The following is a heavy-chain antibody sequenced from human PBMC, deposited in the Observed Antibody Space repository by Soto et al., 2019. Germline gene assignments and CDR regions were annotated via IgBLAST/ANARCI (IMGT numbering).Heavy chain of an antibody. CDR2: ISWSSGSI. Sequence: DVQLVESGGGLVQPGRSLRLSCAASGFTFDDYAMHWVRQAPGKGLEWVSGISWSSGSIGYADSVKGRFTISRDNAKNSLYLQMNSLRAEDTALYYCAKDLNAGPDYGLDWGQGTLVTVSS. CDR1: GFTFDDYA. J-gene: IGHJ4*02. CDR3: AKDLNAGPDYGLD. D-gene: IGHD4-17*01. V-gene: IGHV3-9*01.